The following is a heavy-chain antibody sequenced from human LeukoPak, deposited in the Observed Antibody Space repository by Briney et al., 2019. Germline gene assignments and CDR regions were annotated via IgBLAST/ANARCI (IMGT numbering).Heavy chain of an antibody. V-gene: IGHV3-23*01. CDR3: AKREVVPAAIFLKSPNWFDP. CDR2: ISGSGGST. J-gene: IGHJ5*02. Sequence: GGSLRLSCAASGFTFSSYAMSWVRQAPGKGLEWVSAISGSGGSTYYADSVKGRFTISRDNSKNTLYLQMNSLRAEDTAVYYCAKREVVPAAIFLKSPNWFDPWGQGTLVTVSS. CDR1: GFTFSSYA. D-gene: IGHD2-2*02.